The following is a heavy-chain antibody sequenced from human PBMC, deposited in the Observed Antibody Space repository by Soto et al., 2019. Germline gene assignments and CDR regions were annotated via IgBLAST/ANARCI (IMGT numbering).Heavy chain of an antibody. D-gene: IGHD2-21*02. CDR1: CGSISSGGYY. V-gene: IGHV4-31*03. J-gene: IGHJ4*02. CDR2: IYYSGST. CDR3: ARELAYCGGDCYPYFDY. Sequence: SETLSLTCTVSCGSISSGGYYWSWIRQHPGKGLEWIGYIYYSGSTYYNPSLKSRVTISVDTSKNQFSLKLSSVTAADTAVYYCARELAYCGGDCYPYFDYWGQGTLVTVSS.